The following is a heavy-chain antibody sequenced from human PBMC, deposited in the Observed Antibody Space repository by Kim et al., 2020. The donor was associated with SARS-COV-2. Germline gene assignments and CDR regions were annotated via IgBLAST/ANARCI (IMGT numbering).Heavy chain of an antibody. J-gene: IGHJ6*02. CDR1: GFTFSSYG. CDR3: ARDRAGGYSGYDYYYYGMDV. CDR2: ISYDGSNK. V-gene: IGHV3-33*05. D-gene: IGHD5-12*01. Sequence: GGSLRLSCAASGFTFSSYGMHWVRQAPGKGLEWVAVISYDGSNKYYADSVKGRFTISRDNSKNTLYLQMNSLRAEDTAVYYCARDRAGGYSGYDYYYYGMDVWGQGTTVTVSS.